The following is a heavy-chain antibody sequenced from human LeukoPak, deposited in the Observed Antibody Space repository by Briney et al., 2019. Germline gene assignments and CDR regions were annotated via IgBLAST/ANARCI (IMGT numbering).Heavy chain of an antibody. CDR2: IYYSGST. D-gene: IGHD6-19*01. CDR3: AREADSGWHMSNWFDP. CDR1: GGSFSSYY. Sequence: SETLSLTCAVYGGSFSSYYWSWIRQPPGKGLEWIGYIYYSGSTNYNPSLKSRVTISVDTSKNQFSLKLSSVTAADTAVYYCAREADSGWHMSNWFDPWGQGTLVTVSS. J-gene: IGHJ5*02. V-gene: IGHV4-59*01.